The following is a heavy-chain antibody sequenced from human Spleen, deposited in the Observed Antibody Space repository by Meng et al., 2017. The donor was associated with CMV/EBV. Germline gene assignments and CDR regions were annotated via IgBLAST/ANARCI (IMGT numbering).Heavy chain of an antibody. CDR3: AREGYTLGRFGAFDV. CDR1: GFTFSSYA. D-gene: IGHD6-13*01. CDR2: IYSGGSST. Sequence: GESLKISCIASGFTFSSYAMSWVRQAPGKGLEWVSVIYSGGSSTYYADSVKGRFTISRDNSKNTLFLHMKNLRAEDSAVYFCAREGYTLGRFGAFDVWGQGTMVTVSS. V-gene: IGHV3-23*03. J-gene: IGHJ3*01.